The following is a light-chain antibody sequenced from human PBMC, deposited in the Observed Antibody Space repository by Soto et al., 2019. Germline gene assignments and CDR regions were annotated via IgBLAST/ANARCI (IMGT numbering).Light chain of an antibody. J-gene: IGLJ2*01. V-gene: IGLV2-23*01. CDR1: SSEVGSYNL. CDR2: EGS. Sequence: QSALTQPASVSGSPGQSITISCTGTSSEVGSYNLVSWYQQHPGKAPKLMIYEGSKRPSGVANRFSGSKSGNPASLTISGLQAEDEADYYCCSYECSSPWLLFGGGTKLTVL. CDR3: CSYECSSPWLL.